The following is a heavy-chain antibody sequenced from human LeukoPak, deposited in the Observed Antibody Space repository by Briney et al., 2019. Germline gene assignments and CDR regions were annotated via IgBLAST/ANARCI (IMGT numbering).Heavy chain of an antibody. D-gene: IGHD6-13*01. CDR3: AKDRYSSSWSAPYYFDY. J-gene: IGHJ4*02. Sequence: GGSLRLSCAASGFTFSSYWMSWVRQAPGKGLEWVAVISYDGSNKYYADSVKGRFTISRDNSKNTLYLQMNSLRAEDTAVYYCAKDRYSSSWSAPYYFDYWGQGTLVTVSS. V-gene: IGHV3-30*18. CDR1: GFTFSSYW. CDR2: ISYDGSNK.